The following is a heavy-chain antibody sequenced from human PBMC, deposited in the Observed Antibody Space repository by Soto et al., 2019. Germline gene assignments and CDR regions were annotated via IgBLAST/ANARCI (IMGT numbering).Heavy chain of an antibody. J-gene: IGHJ4*02. CDR2: IYYTGSP. Sequence: QVQPQESGPGLVKPSETLSLTCTVSGGSMSGSYWSWIRQCPGKGLEWIAYIYYTGSPEYNPSLNSRVTISVDTSKNQFSLKLSAVTAADTAVYYCARGGWYLDYWGQGTLVTVSS. V-gene: IGHV4-59*01. CDR1: GGSMSGSY. CDR3: ARGGWYLDY. D-gene: IGHD6-19*01.